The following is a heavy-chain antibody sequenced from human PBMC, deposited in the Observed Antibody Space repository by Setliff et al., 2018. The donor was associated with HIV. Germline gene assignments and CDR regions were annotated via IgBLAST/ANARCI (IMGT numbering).Heavy chain of an antibody. CDR1: GYTFISYA. V-gene: IGHV1-3*01. Sequence: ASVKVSCKASGYTFISYAIHWVRQAPGQSLEWMGWITGGSGATTYAQRFQGRVTMTTDTSTSTAYMELSSLRSDDTAMYYCARDWEPAVSIDCFDPWCQGTLVTVSS. J-gene: IGHJ5*02. CDR2: ITGGSGAT. CDR3: ARDWEPAVSIDCFDP. D-gene: IGHD3-3*02.